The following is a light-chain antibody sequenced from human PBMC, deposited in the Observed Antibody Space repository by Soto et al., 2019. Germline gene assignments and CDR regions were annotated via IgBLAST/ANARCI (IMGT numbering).Light chain of an antibody. V-gene: IGKV3-20*01. CDR2: GAS. CDR1: QSVSSSY. CDR3: QQYGSSPMYT. Sequence: EIVLTQSPGTLSLSPGERATLSCRASQSVSSSYLAWYQQKPGQAPRLLLYGASSRATGIPDRFSGSVSGTDFTLTISILQPEDFAVYYCQQYGSSPMYTFGQGTKLEIK. J-gene: IGKJ2*01.